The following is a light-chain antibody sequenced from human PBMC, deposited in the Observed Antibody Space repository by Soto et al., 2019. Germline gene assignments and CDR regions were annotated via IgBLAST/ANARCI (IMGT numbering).Light chain of an antibody. Sequence: IQLTQSPSSLSASVGDRVTITCQASQDISNYLNWYQQKPGKAPKLLIYDASNLETGVPSRFSGSGSGTDFTFTIRSLQPEDIATYYCQQYDNLPSLTFGGGTKVDIK. V-gene: IGKV1-33*01. CDR1: QDISNY. CDR2: DAS. J-gene: IGKJ4*01. CDR3: QQYDNLPSLT.